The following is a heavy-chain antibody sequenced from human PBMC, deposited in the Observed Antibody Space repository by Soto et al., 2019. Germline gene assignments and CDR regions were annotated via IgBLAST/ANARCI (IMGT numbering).Heavy chain of an antibody. V-gene: IGHV3-23*01. CDR1: GFTFSSYA. CDR2: ISGSGGST. Sequence: EVQLSVSGGGLVQPGGSLRLSCAASGFTFSSYAMSWVRQAPGKGLEWVSDISGSGGSTYYADSVKGRFTISRDNSKNTLYLQMNSLRAEDTAVYYCAKGRASFDILTDYYTSKLFDYWGQGTLVTVSS. J-gene: IGHJ4*02. CDR3: AKGRASFDILTDYYTSKLFDY. D-gene: IGHD3-9*01.